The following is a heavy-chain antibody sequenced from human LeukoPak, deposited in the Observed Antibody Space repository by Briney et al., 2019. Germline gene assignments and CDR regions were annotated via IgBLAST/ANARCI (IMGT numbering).Heavy chain of an antibody. J-gene: IGHJ4*02. V-gene: IGHV3-23*01. CDR2: ISGNDGGT. CDR3: AKSDSSGYYLGG. D-gene: IGHD3-22*01. Sequence: PGGSLRLSCAASGFTFSTYAMSWVRQAPGKGLDWVSAISGNDGGTYYADSVKGRFTISRDNSKNTLYLQINSLRAEDTALYYCAKSDSSGYYLGGWGQGTLVTVSS. CDR1: GFTFSTYA.